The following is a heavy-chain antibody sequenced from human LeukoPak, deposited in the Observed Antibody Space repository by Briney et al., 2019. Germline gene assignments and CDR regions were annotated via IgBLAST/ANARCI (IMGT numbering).Heavy chain of an antibody. D-gene: IGHD5-18*01. CDR2: ISGSGGST. Sequence: PGGSLRLSCVASEFTFSSYAMSWVRQAPGKGLEWVSAISGSGGSTYYADSVKGRFTISRDNSKNTLYLQMNSLRAEDTAVYYCAKDLDTAMVFFDYWGQGTLVTVSS. CDR3: AKDLDTAMVFFDY. CDR1: EFTFSSYA. J-gene: IGHJ4*02. V-gene: IGHV3-23*01.